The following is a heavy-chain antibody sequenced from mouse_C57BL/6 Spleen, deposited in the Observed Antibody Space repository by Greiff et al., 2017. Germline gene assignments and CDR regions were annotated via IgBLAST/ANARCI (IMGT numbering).Heavy chain of an antibody. CDR2: IDPSDSYT. CDR1: GYTFTSYW. Sequence: QVQLQLPGAELVKPGASVKLSCKASGYTFTSYWMQWVKQRPGQGLEWIGEIDPSDSYTNYNQKFKGKATLTVDTSSSTAYMQLSSLTSEDSAVYYCARPSYGYDAFAYWGQGTLVTVSA. J-gene: IGHJ3*01. D-gene: IGHD2-9*01. V-gene: IGHV1-50*01. CDR3: ARPSYGYDAFAY.